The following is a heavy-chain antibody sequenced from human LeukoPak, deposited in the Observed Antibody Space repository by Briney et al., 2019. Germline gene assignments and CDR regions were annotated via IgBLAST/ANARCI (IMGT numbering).Heavy chain of an antibody. CDR3: ASTYSLYDAFDI. V-gene: IGHV4-39*07. Sequence: SETLSLTCTVSGGSISSTSFYWGWIRQPPGKGLEWIGNIYHSGSTYYNPSLKSRVTISVDTSKNQFSLKLISVTAADTAVYYCASTYSLYDAFDIWGQGTMVTVSS. CDR1: GGSISSTSFY. D-gene: IGHD1-26*01. J-gene: IGHJ3*02. CDR2: IYHSGST.